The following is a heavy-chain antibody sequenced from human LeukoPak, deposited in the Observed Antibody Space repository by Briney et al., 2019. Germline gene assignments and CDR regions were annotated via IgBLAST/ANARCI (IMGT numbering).Heavy chain of an antibody. V-gene: IGHV3-13*01. Sequence: GGSLRLSCAASGFTFSDYDRHWVRQATGKGLEWVSAIGTAGDTYYTGSVKGRFTISRENAKNSLYLQMNSLRAGDTAVYYCARVAKERVGGVYYFDYWGQGTLVTVSS. J-gene: IGHJ4*02. CDR2: IGTAGDT. D-gene: IGHD1-1*01. CDR3: ARVAKERVGGVYYFDY. CDR1: GFTFSDYD.